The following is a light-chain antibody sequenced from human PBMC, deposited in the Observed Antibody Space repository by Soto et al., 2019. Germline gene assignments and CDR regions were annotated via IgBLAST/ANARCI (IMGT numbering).Light chain of an antibody. J-gene: IGKJ2*01. CDR1: QSVSSN. CDR2: GAS. V-gene: IGKV3-15*01. Sequence: EIVMTQSPATLSVSPGERATLSCRASQSVSSNLAWYQQKPGQAPRLLIYGASTRTAGIPARLSGSGSGIEFTLTITSRQSEDFAVYYCQQYNNWSPYTFGQGTKLEIK. CDR3: QQYNNWSPYT.